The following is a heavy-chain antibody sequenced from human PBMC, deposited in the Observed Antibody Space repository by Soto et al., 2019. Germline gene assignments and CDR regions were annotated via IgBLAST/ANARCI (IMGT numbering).Heavy chain of an antibody. V-gene: IGHV1-69*14. CDR2: IIPIFGSA. Sequence: QVQLVQSGAEVKKPGSSVKVSCKASGGTFSSYAISWVRQAPGQGLERMGGIIPIFGSANYAQKFQGRVTITADKSTRTAYMERSSGRSEATAVYYCARSPNMDYDSRTTSWFAPWGQGTLVTVSS. CDR1: GGTFSSYA. CDR3: ARSPNMDYDSRTTSWFAP. J-gene: IGHJ5*02. D-gene: IGHD3-22*01.